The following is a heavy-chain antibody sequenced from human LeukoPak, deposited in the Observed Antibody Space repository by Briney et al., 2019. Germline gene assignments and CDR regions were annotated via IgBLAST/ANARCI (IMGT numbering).Heavy chain of an antibody. V-gene: IGHV1-2*06. CDR3: ARPYDSSGYYYFGY. CDR1: GYAFTGYY. J-gene: IGHJ4*02. Sequence: GESLKVSCKASGYAFTGYYMHWVRQAPGQGLEWMGRIIPNSGGTNSGQKFQGRLTMTRDTSISTAYMELSRLSSDDTAVYYCARPYDSSGYYYFGYWGQGTLVTVSS. CDR2: IIPNSGGT. D-gene: IGHD3-22*01.